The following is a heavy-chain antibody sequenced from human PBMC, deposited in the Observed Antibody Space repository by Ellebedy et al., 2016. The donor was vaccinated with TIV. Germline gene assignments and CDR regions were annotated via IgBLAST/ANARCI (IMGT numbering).Heavy chain of an antibody. D-gene: IGHD6-19*01. CDR2: INHSGST. Sequence: SETLSLTXAVYGGSFSGYSWNWIRQPPGKGLEWVGEINHSGSTNYNPSPKSRVTLSVDTSKNQFSLKLSSLTAADTAVYYCARGSGLGRNWGQGTLVTVSS. V-gene: IGHV4-34*01. CDR1: GGSFSGYS. J-gene: IGHJ4*02. CDR3: ARGSGLGRN.